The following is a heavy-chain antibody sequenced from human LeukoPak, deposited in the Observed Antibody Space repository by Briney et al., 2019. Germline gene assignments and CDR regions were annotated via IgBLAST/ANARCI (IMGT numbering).Heavy chain of an antibody. D-gene: IGHD5-18*01. CDR3: AKEWGERGYSYGYDY. V-gene: IGHV3-74*01. CDR2: IYNDGSST. Sequence: PGGSLRLSCAASRFTFSNYWMHWVRQAPGKGLVWVSRIYNDGSSTSYADSVKGRFTISRDNSKNTLYLQMNSLRAEDTAVYYCAKEWGERGYSYGYDYWGQGTLVTVSS. CDR1: RFTFSNYW. J-gene: IGHJ4*02.